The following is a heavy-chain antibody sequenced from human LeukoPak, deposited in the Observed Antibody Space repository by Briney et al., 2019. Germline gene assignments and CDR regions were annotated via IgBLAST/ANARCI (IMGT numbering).Heavy chain of an antibody. V-gene: IGHV4-4*07. J-gene: IGHJ3*02. D-gene: IGHD6-19*01. CDR3: TRGWSSAGVFDS. Sequence: SETLSLTCTVSGGSISSYYWGWIRQPAGKGLEWIGRVYISGNTDQNPSLKSRVTVSMDSSKNQFSLEMKSVTAADTAVYYCTRGWSSAGVFDSWGQGTVVTVSS. CDR2: VYISGNT. CDR1: GGSISSYY.